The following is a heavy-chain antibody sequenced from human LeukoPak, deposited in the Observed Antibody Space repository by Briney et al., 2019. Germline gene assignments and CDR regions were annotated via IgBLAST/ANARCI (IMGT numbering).Heavy chain of an antibody. CDR1: GGSFSGYY. CDR2: INQSGST. V-gene: IGHV4-34*01. D-gene: IGHD4-17*01. CDR3: ARPRGLHGMFMDV. J-gene: IGHJ6*02. Sequence: SETLSLTCAVYGGSFSGYYWGWIRQPPGKGLEWIGEINQSGSTNYNPSLKSRVTISVDTSKNQFSLKLSSVTAADSAVYYCARPRGLHGMFMDVWGQGTTVTVSS.